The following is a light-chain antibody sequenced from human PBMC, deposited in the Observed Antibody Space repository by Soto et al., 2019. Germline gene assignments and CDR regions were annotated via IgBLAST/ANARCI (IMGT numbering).Light chain of an antibody. Sequence: DIVMTQSPDSLAVSLGGTATVNCKSSQSVLYSSNNKNYLAWYQQKPGQPPKLLIYWASTRESGVPDRFSGSGSGTDFTLTISSLQAEDVAVYYCQQYYSIPYTFGGGTKVEIK. V-gene: IGKV4-1*01. CDR3: QQYYSIPYT. J-gene: IGKJ4*01. CDR1: QSVLYSSNNKNY. CDR2: WAS.